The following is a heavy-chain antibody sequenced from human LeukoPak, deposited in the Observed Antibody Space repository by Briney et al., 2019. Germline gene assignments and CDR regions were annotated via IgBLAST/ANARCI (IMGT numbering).Heavy chain of an antibody. J-gene: IGHJ2*01. CDR3: ARANPADFNL. CDR1: EFTFSNYW. Sequence: PGGSLGLSCVASEFTFSNYWIHWVRQPPGKGLVWVSRIRYDGIVTNYADSVEGRFTISRDNAKNTVHLQMNSLRDDDTAVYYCARANPADFNLWGRGTLVTVSS. D-gene: IGHD1-14*01. V-gene: IGHV3-74*01. CDR2: IRYDGIVT.